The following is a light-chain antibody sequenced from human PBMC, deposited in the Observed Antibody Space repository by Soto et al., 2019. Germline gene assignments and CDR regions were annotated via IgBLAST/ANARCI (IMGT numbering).Light chain of an antibody. V-gene: IGKV3-11*01. CDR3: QQRSNWPPWT. CDR2: DAS. Sequence: EIVLTQSPATLSLSPGERATLSCRASQSVSSYLAWYQQKPGQAPRLLIYDASNRATGIPARFSGSGSGTDFTLTSSSLAPEDFAVYYCQQRSNWPPWTFGQGTKVEIK. CDR1: QSVSSY. J-gene: IGKJ1*01.